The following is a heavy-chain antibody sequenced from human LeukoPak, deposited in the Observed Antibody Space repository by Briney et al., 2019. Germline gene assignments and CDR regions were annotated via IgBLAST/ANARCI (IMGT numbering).Heavy chain of an antibody. CDR3: TTFYHEYSPY. D-gene: IGHD2/OR15-2a*01. CDR1: GFSFMNAW. V-gene: IGHV3-15*01. Sequence: GGSLRLSCAASGFSFMNAWMIWVRQAPGKGLEWVGRIKSNADGGTPDYAAPARGRFTISRDDSKNTLYLQMNSLKTEDTAVYYCTTFYHEYSPYWGRGTLVTVPS. J-gene: IGHJ4*02. CDR2: IKSNADGGTP.